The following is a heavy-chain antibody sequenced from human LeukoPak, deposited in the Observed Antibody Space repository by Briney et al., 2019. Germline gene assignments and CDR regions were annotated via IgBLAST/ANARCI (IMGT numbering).Heavy chain of an antibody. V-gene: IGHV3-21*01. CDR3: ARAGYCSGGSCRLSY. D-gene: IGHD2-15*01. J-gene: IGHJ4*02. Sequence: GGSLRLSCAASGFTFSSYSMNWVRQAPGKGLEWVSSISSSSSYIYYADSVKGRFTISRDNAKNPLYLQMNSLRAEDTAVYYCARAGYCSGGSCRLSYWGQGTLVTVSS. CDR1: GFTFSSYS. CDR2: ISSSSSYI.